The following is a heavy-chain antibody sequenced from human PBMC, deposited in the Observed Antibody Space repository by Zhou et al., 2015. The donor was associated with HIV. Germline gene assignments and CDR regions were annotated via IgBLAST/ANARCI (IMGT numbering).Heavy chain of an antibody. CDR2: IIPILGIA. CDR1: GGTFSSYT. J-gene: IGHJ5*02. D-gene: IGHD2-2*01. CDR3: ARDGPNGYCSSTSCFGWFDP. V-gene: IGHV1-69*08. Sequence: QVQLVQSGAEVKKPGSSVKVSCKASGGTFSSYTISWVRQAPGQGLEWMGRIIPILGIANYAQKFQGRVTITADKSTSTAYMELSSLRSDDTAVYYCARDGPNGYCSSTSCFGWFDPWGQGTLVTVSS.